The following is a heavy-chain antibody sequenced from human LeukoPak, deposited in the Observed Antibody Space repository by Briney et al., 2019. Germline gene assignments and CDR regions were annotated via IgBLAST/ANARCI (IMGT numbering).Heavy chain of an antibody. Sequence: ASVKVSCKASEDTFNAYYIHWVRQAPGQGLEWMGWMSPKTGDTNYAQNFQGRVTMTRDTSMTTAYMGLRSLTAGDTAVYYCTRQTYGDHFDFRGQGTLVTVSP. J-gene: IGHJ4*02. CDR3: TRQTYGDHFDF. CDR2: MSPKTGDT. CDR1: EDTFNAYY. V-gene: IGHV1-2*02. D-gene: IGHD4-17*01.